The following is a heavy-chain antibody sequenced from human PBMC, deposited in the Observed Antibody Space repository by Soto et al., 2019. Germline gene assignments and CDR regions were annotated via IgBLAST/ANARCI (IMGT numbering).Heavy chain of an antibody. D-gene: IGHD1-7*01. Sequence: GGSLRLSCAASGFTFSDHYMDWVRQAPGKGLEWVGSTRNKANSDTTEYAASVKGRITITRDDSKISLYLEMNSLKSEDTGVYYGARANYGTEFDYWGQGTLVTVSS. CDR2: TRNKANSDTT. CDR3: ARANYGTEFDY. J-gene: IGHJ4*02. V-gene: IGHV3-72*01. CDR1: GFTFSDHY.